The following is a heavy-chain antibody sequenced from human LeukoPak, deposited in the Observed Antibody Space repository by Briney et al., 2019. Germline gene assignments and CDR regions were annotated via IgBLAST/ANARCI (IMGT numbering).Heavy chain of an antibody. D-gene: IGHD1-1*01. CDR1: GFTFSSYS. CDR3: ATTRAIRGYNLDY. Sequence: RGSLRLSCAASGFTFSSYSMNWVRQAPGKGLEWVSSISSSSSYIYYADSVKGRFTISRDNAKNSLYLQMNSLRAEDTAVYYCATTRAIRGYNLDYWGQGTLVTVSS. J-gene: IGHJ4*02. CDR2: ISSSSSYI. V-gene: IGHV3-21*01.